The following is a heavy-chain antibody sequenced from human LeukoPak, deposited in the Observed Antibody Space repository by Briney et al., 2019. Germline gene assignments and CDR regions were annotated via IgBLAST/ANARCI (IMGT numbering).Heavy chain of an antibody. CDR2: IIPIFGTA. Sequence: ASVKVSCNASGGTLSSYAISWVRQAPGQGLEWMGGIIPIFGTANYAQKVQGRVTITTDESTTTAYMELSSLRSEDTAVYYCARARSPSSGYLLRDHNWFDPWGQGTLVTVSS. CDR3: ARARSPSSGYLLRDHNWFDP. V-gene: IGHV1-69*05. J-gene: IGHJ5*02. CDR1: GGTLSSYA. D-gene: IGHD3-22*01.